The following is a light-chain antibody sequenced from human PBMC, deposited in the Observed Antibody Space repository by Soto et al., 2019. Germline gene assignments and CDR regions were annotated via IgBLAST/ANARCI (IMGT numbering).Light chain of an antibody. J-gene: IGKJ1*01. CDR2: KAS. CDR3: QHRT. CDR1: QSISSW. V-gene: IGKV1-5*03. Sequence: DIQMTQSPSTLSASVGDRVTITCLASQSISSWLAWYQQKPGKAPKLLIYKASSLESGVPSRFSGSGSGTEFTLTISSLQPDDFATYYCQHRTFGQGTKVDIK.